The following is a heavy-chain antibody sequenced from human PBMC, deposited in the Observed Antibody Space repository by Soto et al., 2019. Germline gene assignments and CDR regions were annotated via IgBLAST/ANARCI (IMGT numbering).Heavy chain of an antibody. Sequence: SETLSLTCTVSGGSISSGDYYWSWIRQPPGKGLEWIGYTYYSGSTYYNPSLKSRVTISVDTSKNQFSLKLSSVTAADTAVYYCATVLNVNNDYWGQGTLVTVSS. CDR3: ATVLNVNNDY. V-gene: IGHV4-30-4*01. J-gene: IGHJ4*02. CDR2: TYYSGST. CDR1: GGSISSGDYY.